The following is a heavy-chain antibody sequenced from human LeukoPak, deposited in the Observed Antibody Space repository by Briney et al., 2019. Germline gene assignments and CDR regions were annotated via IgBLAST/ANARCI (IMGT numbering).Heavy chain of an antibody. Sequence: GESLKISCEGSGYSFSSFWVAWVRQKPGKGLELMGIIYPGDSETKYSPSFEGQVTMSADKSISTVYLQWSGLKASDTAIYYCARQRGILRSDWFAPWGQGTLVTVSS. CDR3: ARQRGILRSDWFAP. CDR2: IYPGDSET. V-gene: IGHV5-51*01. CDR1: GYSFSSFW. J-gene: IGHJ5*02. D-gene: IGHD4-17*01.